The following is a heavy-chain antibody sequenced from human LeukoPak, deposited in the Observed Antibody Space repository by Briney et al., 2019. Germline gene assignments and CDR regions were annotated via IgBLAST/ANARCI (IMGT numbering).Heavy chain of an antibody. Sequence: SETLSLTCTVSGGSISNYYWNWIRNPPGKGLEWIGYIYYTGSTNYNPSLKSRVTMSVDTSKNQFSLNLKSVTPEDTAVYYCARNLIPEQLVLNFWGQGTLVTVSS. CDR3: ARNLIPEQLVLNF. J-gene: IGHJ4*02. CDR2: IYYTGST. V-gene: IGHV4-59*13. D-gene: IGHD6-13*01. CDR1: GGSISNYY.